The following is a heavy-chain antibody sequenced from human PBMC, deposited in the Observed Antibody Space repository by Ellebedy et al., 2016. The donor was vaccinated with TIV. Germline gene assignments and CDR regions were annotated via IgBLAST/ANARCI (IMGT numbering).Heavy chain of an antibody. Sequence: ALVKVSCKASGYTFTSYAMHWVRQAPGQRLEWMGWINAGNGNTKYSQKFQGRVTMTRDTSTSTVYMELSSLRSEDTAVYYCAREKYSSGWSGYYYYGMDVWGQGTTVTVSS. CDR1: GYTFTSYA. J-gene: IGHJ6*02. CDR3: AREKYSSGWSGYYYYGMDV. V-gene: IGHV1-3*01. CDR2: INAGNGNT. D-gene: IGHD6-19*01.